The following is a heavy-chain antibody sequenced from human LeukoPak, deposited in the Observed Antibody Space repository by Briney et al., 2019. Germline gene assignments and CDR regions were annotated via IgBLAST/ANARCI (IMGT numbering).Heavy chain of an antibody. J-gene: IGHJ4*02. D-gene: IGHD3-10*01. V-gene: IGHV1-69*13. CDR2: IIPIFGTA. Sequence: VASVKVSCKASGGTFSSYAISWVRQAPGQGLEWMGGIIPIFGTANYAQKFQGRVTITADESTSTAYMELSSLRSEDTAVYYCAREFDGSGSYWDYWGQGTLVTVSS. CDR3: AREFDGSGSYWDY. CDR1: GGTFSSYA.